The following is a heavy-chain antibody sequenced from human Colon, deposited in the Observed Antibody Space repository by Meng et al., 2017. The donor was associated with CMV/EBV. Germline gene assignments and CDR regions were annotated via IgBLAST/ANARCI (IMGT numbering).Heavy chain of an antibody. CDR3: ASSLDTTMVTSPYFDY. D-gene: IGHD5-18*01. CDR1: GSVTSTNHC. V-gene: IGHV4-39*07. Sequence: GSVTSTNHCWGWIRQPPGKGLEWVGTIFYGGSTYYNRSLKSRTTISIDMSKNHFSLKLSSVTAADTAVYYCASSLDTTMVTSPYFDYWGQGTLVTVSS. J-gene: IGHJ4*02. CDR2: IFYGGST.